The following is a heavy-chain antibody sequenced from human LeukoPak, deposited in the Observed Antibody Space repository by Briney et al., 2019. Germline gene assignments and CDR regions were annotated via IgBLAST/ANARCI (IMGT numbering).Heavy chain of an antibody. CDR2: TSGSGGST. V-gene: IGHV3-23*01. D-gene: IGHD6-19*01. Sequence: GGSLRLSCAASGFTFSSYAMSWVRQAPGKGLEWVSGTSGSGGSTYYADSVKGRFTTSRDNSKNTLYLQMNSLRAEDTAVYYCAKDHPTYSSGWGPFDYWGQGTLVTVSS. CDR1: GFTFSSYA. J-gene: IGHJ4*02. CDR3: AKDHPTYSSGWGPFDY.